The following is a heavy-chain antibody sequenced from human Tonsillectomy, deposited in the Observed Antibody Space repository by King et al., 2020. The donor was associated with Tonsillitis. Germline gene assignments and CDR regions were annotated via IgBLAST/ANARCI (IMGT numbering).Heavy chain of an antibody. Sequence: VQLVESGGTVVQDGGSLRLSCAASGFTFDDYTLHWVRQAPGKGLEWVALLTSDGGTTFYAASVKGRFTVSRDNSDNFVYLQMDSLTTEVTASYHCATDTLQYFHPSGQGTLVTVSS. CDR2: LTSDGGTT. CDR1: GFTFDDYT. CDR3: ATDTLQYFHP. D-gene: IGHD4-11*01. V-gene: IGHV3-43*01. J-gene: IGHJ5*02.